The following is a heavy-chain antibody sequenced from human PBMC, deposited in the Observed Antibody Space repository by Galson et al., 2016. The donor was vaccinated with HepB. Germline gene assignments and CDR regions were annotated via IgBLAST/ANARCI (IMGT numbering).Heavy chain of an antibody. Sequence: SLRLSCAASGLTFNTYGLHWVRQAPGKGLMWVAVISYDGPTKYHPDSVKGRFTISRDNSKNTLYLQMHRLRVEDTAVYYCASDPRQWQRGYNYGFEYWGQGTLVSVSS. CDR1: GLTFNTYG. CDR2: ISYDGPTK. D-gene: IGHD5-18*01. CDR3: ASDPRQWQRGYNYGFEY. V-gene: IGHV3-30*03. J-gene: IGHJ4*02.